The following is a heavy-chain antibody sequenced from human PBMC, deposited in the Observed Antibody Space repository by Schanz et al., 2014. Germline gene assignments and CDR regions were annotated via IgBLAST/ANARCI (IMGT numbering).Heavy chain of an antibody. CDR2: TSHDGSFT. CDR3: AKDGEIWSGYPEYFDS. V-gene: IGHV3-74*01. Sequence: EVRLVESGGGFVQSGGSLRLSCAASGFTFSSYWMHWVRQAPGKGLVWVSRTSHDGSFTTFADSVKGRFTISRDNAKNALYLQMNSLRAEDTAVYYCAKDGEIWSGYPEYFDSWGQGTLVIVSS. J-gene: IGHJ4*02. D-gene: IGHD3-3*01. CDR1: GFTFSSYW.